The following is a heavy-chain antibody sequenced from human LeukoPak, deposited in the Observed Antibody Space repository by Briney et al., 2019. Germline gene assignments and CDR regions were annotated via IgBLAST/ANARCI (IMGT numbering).Heavy chain of an antibody. CDR1: GFTFSRHW. CDR2: IKQRGGER. Sequence: GGSLRLSCAASGFTFSRHWMNWVRQAPGTGLEWVANIKQRGGERNYVDSVKGRFTISRDDAKNSLYLQMNSLRAEDTAIYYCARGPDYGTRTDYLDYWGQGTLVAVSS. V-gene: IGHV3-7*03. CDR3: ARGPDYGTRTDYLDY. D-gene: IGHD4-17*01. J-gene: IGHJ4*02.